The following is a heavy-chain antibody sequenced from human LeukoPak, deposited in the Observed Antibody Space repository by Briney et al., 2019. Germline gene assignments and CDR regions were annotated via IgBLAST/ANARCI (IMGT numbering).Heavy chain of an antibody. CDR2: IYTSGIT. CDR1: GGSITSSSYY. V-gene: IGHV4-61*02. D-gene: IGHD3-22*01. CDR3: ARTETDYYYDSSGSHTFDY. Sequence: PSETLSLTCTVSGGSITSSSYYWSWIRQPAGKGLEWIGRIYTSGITSYNPSLKSRVTISVDTSKNQFSLKLSSVTAADTAVYYCARTETDYYYDSSGSHTFDYWGQGTLVTVSS. J-gene: IGHJ4*02.